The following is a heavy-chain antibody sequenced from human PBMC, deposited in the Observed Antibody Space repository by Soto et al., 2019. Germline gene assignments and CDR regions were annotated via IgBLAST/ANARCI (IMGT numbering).Heavy chain of an antibody. J-gene: IGHJ5*02. CDR2: ISGSGGST. Sequence: EVQLLESGGGLVQPGGSLRLSCAASGFTFSSYAMSWVSQAPGKGLEWVSAISGSGGSTYYADSVKGRFTISRDNSKNTLYLQMNSLRAEDTAVYYCATGAGSGKSSGWFDPWGQGTLVTVSS. V-gene: IGHV3-23*01. D-gene: IGHD1-26*01. CDR1: GFTFSSYA. CDR3: ATGAGSGKSSGWFDP.